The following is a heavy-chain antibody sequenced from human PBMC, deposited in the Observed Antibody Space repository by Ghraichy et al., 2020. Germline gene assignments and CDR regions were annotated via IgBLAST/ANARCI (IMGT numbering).Heavy chain of an antibody. D-gene: IGHD2-2*02. CDR2: IGTSSSIV. CDR1: GFTFSSYA. CDR3: ARAYTDYFYY. J-gene: IGHJ4*02. V-gene: IGHV3-48*02. Sequence: LSLTCAASGFTFSSYAMNWVRQAPGKGLEWVAHIGTSSSIVKYADPVRGRFTISRDNAKNSLYLQMDNLRDEDTAVYYCARAYTDYFYYWGQGVLVTVSS.